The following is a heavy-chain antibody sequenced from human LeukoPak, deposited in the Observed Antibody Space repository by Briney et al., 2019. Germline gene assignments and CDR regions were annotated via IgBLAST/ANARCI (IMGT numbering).Heavy chain of an antibody. CDR3: ARGAPGSYCSGGSCPYFDY. Sequence: GASVKVSCKASGFTFIGYDINWVRQATGQGLEWMGWMNPNTGNRGYAQKFRGRVTMTRNTSISTASMELSSLTSEDTALYYCARGAPGSYCSGGSCPYFDYWGQETLVSVSS. V-gene: IGHV1-8*01. CDR1: GFTFIGYD. D-gene: IGHD2-15*01. J-gene: IGHJ4*02. CDR2: MNPNTGNR.